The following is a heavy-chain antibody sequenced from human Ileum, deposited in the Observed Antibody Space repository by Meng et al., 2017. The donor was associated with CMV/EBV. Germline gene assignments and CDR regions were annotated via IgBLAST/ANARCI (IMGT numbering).Heavy chain of an antibody. J-gene: IGHJ4*02. CDR2: INDNGDT. CDR1: GGSFSVYR. Sequence: VPLTQWGAGLLKPSETLSLTCAVYGGSFSVYRWSWIRQPPGKGLQWIGEINDNGDTNYDPSLNSRVTISVDTSKKQFSLRLTSVTAADTAMYYCARGDIAASLEFWDQGTLVTVSS. CDR3: ARGDIAASLEF. V-gene: IGHV4-34*01. D-gene: IGHD6-13*01.